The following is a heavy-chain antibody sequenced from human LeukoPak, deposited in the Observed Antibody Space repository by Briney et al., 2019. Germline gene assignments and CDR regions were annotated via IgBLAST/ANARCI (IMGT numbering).Heavy chain of an antibody. CDR3: ARDTAYGSENYNWFDP. V-gene: IGHV1-2*02. Sequence: ASVKASCKASGYTFTGYYMHWVRQAPGQGLEWMGWINPNSGGTNYAQKFQGRVTMTRDTSISTAYMELSRLRSDDTAVYYCARDTAYGSENYNWFDPWGQGTLVTVSS. CDR2: INPNSGGT. D-gene: IGHD3-10*01. J-gene: IGHJ5*02. CDR1: GYTFTGYY.